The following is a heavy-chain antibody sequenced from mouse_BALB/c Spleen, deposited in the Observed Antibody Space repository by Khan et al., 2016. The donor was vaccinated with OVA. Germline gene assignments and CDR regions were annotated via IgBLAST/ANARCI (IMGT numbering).Heavy chain of an antibody. CDR1: GFTFSDYY. J-gene: IGHJ2*01. Sequence: EVQLVESGGGLVKPGGSLKLSCAASGFTFSDYYMYWVRQTPEKRLEWVATISDGGSYTYYPDSVKGRFTISRDNAKHNLYLQMSSLKSEDTAMYYCARGENGSFDYWGQGTTLTVSS. V-gene: IGHV5-4*02. CDR2: ISDGGSYT. CDR3: ARGENGSFDY.